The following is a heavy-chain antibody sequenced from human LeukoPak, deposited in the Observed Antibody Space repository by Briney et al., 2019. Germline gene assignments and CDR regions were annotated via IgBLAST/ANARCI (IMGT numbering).Heavy chain of an antibody. Sequence: GGSLRLSCAASGFTFSSYWMHWIRQAPGKGLVWVSRIHSDGIGTSYADSVRGRFTISRDNARNTVYLQMNSLRAEDTAVYYCARDQGSFDYWGQGTLVTVSS. CDR2: IHSDGIGT. CDR1: GFTFSSYW. CDR3: ARDQGSFDY. V-gene: IGHV3-74*01. J-gene: IGHJ4*02.